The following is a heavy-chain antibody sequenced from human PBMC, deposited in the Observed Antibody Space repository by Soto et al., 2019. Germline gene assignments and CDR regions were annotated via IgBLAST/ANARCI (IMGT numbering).Heavy chain of an antibody. D-gene: IGHD3-22*01. V-gene: IGHV3-23*01. CDR3: AKIEVGQYYYCSGYRAAVDI. CDR2: ISGSGSSK. CDR1: GLTFSSYA. Sequence: ELQLLESRGGLVQPGGSLRHSCAASGLTFSSYAMSWVRKATGKGLAWVSAISGSGSSKYYADSLKGLFTISRDNSKKTVFLQMNSLRTEDTDVYYCAKIEVGQYYYCSGYRAAVDIWLQLTMVTVTS. J-gene: IGHJ3*02.